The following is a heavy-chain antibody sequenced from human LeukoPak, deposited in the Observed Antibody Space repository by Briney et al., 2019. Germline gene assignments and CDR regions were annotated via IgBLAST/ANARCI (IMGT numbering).Heavy chain of an antibody. CDR3: ARGAYYYED. V-gene: IGHV3-74*01. CDR2: IKNDGSST. Sequence: GGSLRLSCAASGFTFSSYWMHWVRQVPGKGLVWVSRIKNDGSSTSYADSVKGRFTMSRDNAKNTLYLQMNSLRAEDTAVYYCARGAYYYEDWGQGTLVTVSS. CDR1: GFTFSSYW. D-gene: IGHD3-22*01. J-gene: IGHJ4*02.